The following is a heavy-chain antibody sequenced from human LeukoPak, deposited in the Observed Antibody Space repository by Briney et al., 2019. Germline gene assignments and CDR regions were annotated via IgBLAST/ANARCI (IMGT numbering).Heavy chain of an antibody. J-gene: IGHJ4*02. CDR3: ARGYGTGGH. D-gene: IGHD1-14*01. CDR2: INHSGST. Sequence: PSETLSLTCAVYGGSLSGYYWSWIRQPPGKGLEWIGEINHSGSTNYNPSLKSRVTISVDTSKNQFSLKLSSVTAADTAVYYCARGYGTGGHWGQGTLVTVSS. V-gene: IGHV4-34*01. CDR1: GGSLSGYY.